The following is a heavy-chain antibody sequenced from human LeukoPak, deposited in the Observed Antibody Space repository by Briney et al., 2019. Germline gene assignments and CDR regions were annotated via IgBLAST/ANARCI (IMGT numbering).Heavy chain of an antibody. V-gene: IGHV3-21*01. CDR1: GFTFSSYS. J-gene: IGHJ6*02. CDR3: ARDLEVAATPDYYYGMDV. D-gene: IGHD2-15*01. CDR2: ISSSSSYI. Sequence: GSLRLSCAASGFTFSSYSMNWVRQAPGKGLECVSSISSSSSYIYYADSVKGRFTVSRDIAKNSLYLQMNSLRAEDTAVYYCARDLEVAATPDYYYGMDVWGQGTTVTVSS.